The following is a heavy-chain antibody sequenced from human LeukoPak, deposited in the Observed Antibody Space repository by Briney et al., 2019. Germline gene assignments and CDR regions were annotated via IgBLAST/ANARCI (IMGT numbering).Heavy chain of an antibody. D-gene: IGHD3-22*01. CDR1: GYSITSGYY. V-gene: IGHV4-38-2*02. CDR3: ARGVGSGYTDY. J-gene: IGHJ4*02. CDR2: IYHSGDT. Sequence: SETLSLTCIVSGYSITSGYYWGWIRQPPGKGLEWIGSIYHSGDTYYNPSLKSRVTISVDTSKNQFSLKLISVTAADTAVYYCARGVGSGYTDYWGQGALVTVSS.